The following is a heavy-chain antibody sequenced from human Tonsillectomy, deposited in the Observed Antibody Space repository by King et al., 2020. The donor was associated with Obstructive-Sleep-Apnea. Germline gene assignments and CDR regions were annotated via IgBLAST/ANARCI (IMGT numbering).Heavy chain of an antibody. J-gene: IGHJ6*02. D-gene: IGHD2-2*01. V-gene: IGHV3-30*04. CDR3: ARDPLDDEIVVVPAALYGMDV. CDR1: GFTFSSLA. CDR2: ISYDGGEK. Sequence: VQLVESGGGLVQPGSSLILSGAAFGFTFSSLAIHWVRRAPAKVLGWVAVISYDGGEKYYATSVKGRFTISRDNSKNTLYLQMNSLGAEDAVVDYCARDPLDDEIVVVPAALYGMDVWGQGTTVTISS.